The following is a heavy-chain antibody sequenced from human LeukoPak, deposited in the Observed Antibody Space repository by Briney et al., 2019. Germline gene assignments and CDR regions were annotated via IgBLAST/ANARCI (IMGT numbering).Heavy chain of an antibody. CDR1: GDSITNDIW. J-gene: IGHJ3*02. CDR3: ARGARGILGAFDI. Sequence: SGTLSLTCAVSGDSITNDIWWSRVRQPLGKGLEWIGEIYHSGNTNYSPSLKSRVTISVDKSKKQFSLKLRSVTAADTAVYYCARGARGILGAFDIWGQGTMVTVSS. CDR2: IYHSGNT. V-gene: IGHV4-4*02.